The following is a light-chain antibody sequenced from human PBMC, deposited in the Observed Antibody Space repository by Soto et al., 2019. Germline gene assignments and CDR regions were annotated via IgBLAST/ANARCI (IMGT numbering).Light chain of an antibody. CDR1: QSVLYSSNNKNY. CDR3: QQYYSTPPT. J-gene: IGKJ1*01. V-gene: IGKV4-1*01. CDR2: WAS. Sequence: DIVMTQSPDSLAVSLGERATINCKSSQSVLYSSNNKNYLAWYQQKPGQPPKLLIYWASTRESGVPDRFSGSGXGTDFTLTISSLQAEDVXVXXCQQYYSTPPTFGQGTKVEIK.